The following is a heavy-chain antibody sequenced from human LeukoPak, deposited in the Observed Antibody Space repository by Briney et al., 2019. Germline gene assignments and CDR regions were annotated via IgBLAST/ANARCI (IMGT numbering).Heavy chain of an antibody. Sequence: PSETLSLTCTVSGGSISSSSYYWGWIRQPPGKGLEWIGSIYYSGSTYYNPSLKSRVTISVDTSKNQFSLKLSSVTAADTAVYYCARLAGYCSSTSCFGGIDYWGQGNLVTVSS. CDR1: GGSISSSSYY. D-gene: IGHD2-2*01. CDR2: IYYSGST. J-gene: IGHJ4*02. CDR3: ARLAGYCSSTSCFGGIDY. V-gene: IGHV4-39*01.